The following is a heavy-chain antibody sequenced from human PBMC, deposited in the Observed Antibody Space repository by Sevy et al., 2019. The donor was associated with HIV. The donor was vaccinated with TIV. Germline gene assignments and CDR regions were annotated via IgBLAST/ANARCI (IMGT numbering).Heavy chain of an antibody. CDR3: ARGGALIYYDTSGFQNFFDS. D-gene: IGHD3-22*01. CDR2: VYDSGSS. CDR1: GGTISGHY. Sequence: SETLSLTCTVSGGTISGHYWGWIRQSPGKGLEWIAYVYDSGSSNYNPSLRSLVTISVNKSKSQFSLRLSSVNGADTAVYFCARGGALIYYDTSGFQNFFDSWGPGTLVTVSS. J-gene: IGHJ4*02. V-gene: IGHV4-59*11.